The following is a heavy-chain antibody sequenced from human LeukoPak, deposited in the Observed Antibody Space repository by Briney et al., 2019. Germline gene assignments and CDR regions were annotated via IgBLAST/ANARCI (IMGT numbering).Heavy chain of an antibody. CDR2: ISGDGGST. D-gene: IGHD5/OR15-5a*01. Sequence: GGSLRLSCAASGFTFDDYAMHWVRQAPGKGLEWVSLISGDGGSTYYADSVKGRFTISRDNSKNSLYLQMNSLRVEDTAVYYCARDLYRVYKGDYFDYWGQGTLVTVSS. J-gene: IGHJ4*02. V-gene: IGHV3-43*02. CDR1: GFTFDDYA. CDR3: ARDLYRVYKGDYFDY.